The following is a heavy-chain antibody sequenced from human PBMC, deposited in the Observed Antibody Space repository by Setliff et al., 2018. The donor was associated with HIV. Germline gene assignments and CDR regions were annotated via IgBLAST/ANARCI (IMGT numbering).Heavy chain of an antibody. CDR3: ARDPRPKFWRWNSHFDY. J-gene: IGHJ4*02. CDR1: GFTLTKYT. V-gene: IGHV3-21*01. CDR2: ITNTSDYI. D-gene: IGHD3-3*01. Sequence: GGSLRLSCAASGFTLTKYTMNWVRQAPGKGLEWVSSITNTSDYISYGDSVKGRFTISRDNAQNSVYLQMNSLRAEDTAVYYCARDPRPKFWRWNSHFDYWGQGTLVTVSS.